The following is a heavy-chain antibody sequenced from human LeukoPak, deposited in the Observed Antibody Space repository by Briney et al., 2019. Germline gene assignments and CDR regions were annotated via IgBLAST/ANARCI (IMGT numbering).Heavy chain of an antibody. CDR3: ARVQRGYCSSTSCCYFDF. V-gene: IGHV3-21*01. D-gene: IGHD2-2*01. CDR2: ISISSSSI. J-gene: IGHJ4*02. Sequence: GGSLRLSCAASGFTFSTYSMNWVRQAPGKGLEWVSSISISSSSIYYADSMKGRFTVSRDNAKNSLYLQMNSLRAEDTAVYYCARVQRGYCSSTSCCYFDFWGQGTLVTVSS. CDR1: GFTFSTYS.